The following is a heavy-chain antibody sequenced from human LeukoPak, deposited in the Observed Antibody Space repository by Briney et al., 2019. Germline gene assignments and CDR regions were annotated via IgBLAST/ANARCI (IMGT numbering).Heavy chain of an antibody. CDR2: IYPHGST. Sequence: SETLSLTCTLSSRSMTDSCWSWFRQAPEKGLEWRGFIYPHGSTEFNPSLRRRVTFSVGTSKMQASLSLSSVTASDTAVYYCTREGYDRRGYFLDFWGQGTLVTVSS. J-gene: IGHJ4*02. V-gene: IGHV4-59*12. CDR3: TREGYDRRGYFLDF. CDR1: SRSMTDSC. D-gene: IGHD3-22*01.